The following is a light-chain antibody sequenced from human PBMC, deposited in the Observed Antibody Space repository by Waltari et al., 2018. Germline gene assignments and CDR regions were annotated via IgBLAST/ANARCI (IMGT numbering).Light chain of an antibody. Sequence: QSALTQPASVSGSPGQSITISCTGTSSDVGSYIYVPWYQQHPGKAPKLIIYDVSYRPSGISNRFSGLQTEDEADYYGSSYTTTSTRLFGGGTKLTVL. J-gene: IGLJ2*01. CDR2: DVS. CDR3: SSYTTTSTRL. CDR1: SSDVGSYIY. V-gene: IGLV2-14*03.